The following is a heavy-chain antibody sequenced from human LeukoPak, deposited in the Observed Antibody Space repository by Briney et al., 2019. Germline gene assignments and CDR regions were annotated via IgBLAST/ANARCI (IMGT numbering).Heavy chain of an antibody. J-gene: IGHJ2*01. Sequence: PSETLSLTCTVSGGSISSYYWSWIRQPPGKGLEWIGKSYYRGSTTYNPSLKSRVTISVDTSKNQFSLKVTSVTAADTAVYYCARDADGGWYFDLWGRGTLVTVAS. D-gene: IGHD4-23*01. CDR3: ARDADGGWYFDL. V-gene: IGHV4-59*01. CDR1: GGSISSYY. CDR2: SYYRGST.